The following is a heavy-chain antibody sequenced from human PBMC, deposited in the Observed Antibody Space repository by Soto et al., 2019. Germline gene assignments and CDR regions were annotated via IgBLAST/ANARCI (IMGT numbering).Heavy chain of an antibody. CDR1: GFTFSSYW. CDR3: ARGDGDYHDGNGYLGRH. Sequence: EVQLVESGGGLFQPGGSLRLSCAASGFTFSSYWMHWVRQAPGKGLVWVSRIRSDGSNAEYADSVKGRFTISRDNAENTLYLQMNSLIVEDTAVYYCARGDGDYHDGNGYLGRHWGQGTLVTVSS. D-gene: IGHD3-22*01. CDR2: IRSDGSNA. V-gene: IGHV3-74*03. J-gene: IGHJ4*02.